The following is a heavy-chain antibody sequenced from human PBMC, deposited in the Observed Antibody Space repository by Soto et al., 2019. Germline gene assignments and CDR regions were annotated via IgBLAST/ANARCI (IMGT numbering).Heavy chain of an antibody. J-gene: IGHJ1*01. D-gene: IGHD6-13*01. CDR2: INHSGST. CDR1: GWSFSGYY. Sequence: PXEALYVTCAVDGWSFSGYYWSWIRQPPGKGLERIGEINHSGSTNYNPSLKSRVTISVDTSKSQFSLKVSSVTAADTAVYFCARLVGSSSYKGEYWRQGTMVTVP. CDR3: ARLVGSSSYKGEY. V-gene: IGHV4-34*01.